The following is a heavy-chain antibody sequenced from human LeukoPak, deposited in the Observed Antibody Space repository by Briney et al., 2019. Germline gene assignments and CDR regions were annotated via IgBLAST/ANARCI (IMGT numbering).Heavy chain of an antibody. CDR3: ASLKRYGSGSYYPIDI. V-gene: IGHV1-2*02. D-gene: IGHD3-10*01. Sequence: ASVKVSCKASGYTFTGYYMHWVRQAPGQGLAWMGWINPNSGGTNYAQKFQGRVTMTRDTSISTAYMELSRLRSDDTAVYYCASLKRYGSGSYYPIDIWGQGTMVTVSS. CDR2: INPNSGGT. CDR1: GYTFTGYY. J-gene: IGHJ3*02.